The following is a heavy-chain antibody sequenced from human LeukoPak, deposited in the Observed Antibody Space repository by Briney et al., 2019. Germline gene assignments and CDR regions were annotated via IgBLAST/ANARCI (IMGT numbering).Heavy chain of an antibody. V-gene: IGHV1-69*06. J-gene: IGHJ3*02. CDR3: ARDLDPPGSSGSYSGDAFDI. CDR1: GGTFSSYA. CDR2: IIPIFGTA. Sequence: SVKVSCKASGGTFSSYAISWVRQAPGQGLEWMGGIIPIFGTANYAQKFQGRVTITADKSTSTAYMELSSLRSEDTAVYYCARDLDPPGSSGSYSGDAFDIWGQGTMVTVSS. D-gene: IGHD1-26*01.